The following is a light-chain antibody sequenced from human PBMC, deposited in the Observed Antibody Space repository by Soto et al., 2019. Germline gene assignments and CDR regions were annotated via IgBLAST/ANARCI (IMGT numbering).Light chain of an antibody. Sequence: DIQMTQSPTSLSASVGDRVTITCRASQSIRNFVAWYQQKPGKAPKLVIYAASTLQSGVPSRFSGSGSGTDIPLTINSLQPEDVETYSCQKYSSVPVFGPGTKVEIK. J-gene: IGKJ3*01. CDR3: QKYSSVPV. V-gene: IGKV1-27*01. CDR2: AAS. CDR1: QSIRNF.